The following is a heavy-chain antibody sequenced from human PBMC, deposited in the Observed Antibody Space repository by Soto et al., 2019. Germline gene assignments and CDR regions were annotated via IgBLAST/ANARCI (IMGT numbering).Heavy chain of an antibody. CDR2: IKSKTDGGTT. Sequence: GGSLRLSCAASGFTFSNAWMNWVRQAPGKGLEWVGRIKSKTDGGTTDYAAPVKGRFTISRDDSKNTLYLQMNSLKTEDTAVYYCTTGVDRVKPAYRSFIYDYWGQGTLVTVSS. D-gene: IGHD6-13*01. J-gene: IGHJ4*02. V-gene: IGHV3-15*07. CDR3: TTGVDRVKPAYRSFIYDY. CDR1: GFTFSNAW.